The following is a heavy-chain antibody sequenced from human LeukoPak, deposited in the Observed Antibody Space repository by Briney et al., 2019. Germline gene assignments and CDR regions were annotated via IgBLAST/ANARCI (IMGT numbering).Heavy chain of an antibody. V-gene: IGHV3-23*01. CDR2: ISGSGGST. J-gene: IGHJ6*02. Sequence: GGSLRLSCAASGFTFSNYAMSWVRKAPGKGLEWVSVISGSGGSTYYADSVKGRFTISRDNSKNTLYLQMNSLRAEDTAVYYCAKGMGSNYYYGMDVWGQGTTVTVSS. CDR1: GFTFSNYA. D-gene: IGHD2-8*01. CDR3: AKGMGSNYYYGMDV.